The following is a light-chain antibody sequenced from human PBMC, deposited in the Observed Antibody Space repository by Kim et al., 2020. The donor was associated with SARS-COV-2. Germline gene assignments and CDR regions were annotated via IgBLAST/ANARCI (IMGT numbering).Light chain of an antibody. CDR3: QAWDSSTVV. V-gene: IGLV3-1*01. CDR1: KWGEKY. Sequence: SVAPGQTTSINCAEDKWGEKYACWYQQKPGQSPVLVIYQDSKRPSGIPERFSGSNSGNTATLTISGTQAMDEADYYCQAWDSSTVVFGGGTQLTVL. CDR2: QDS. J-gene: IGLJ2*01.